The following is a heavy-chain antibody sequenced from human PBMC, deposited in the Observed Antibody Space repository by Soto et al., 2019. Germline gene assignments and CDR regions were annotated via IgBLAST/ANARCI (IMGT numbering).Heavy chain of an antibody. Sequence: GGSLRLSCAASGFTFSSYSMHWVRQAPGKGLEWVAYISYISSPTSTGGSSATYHADSVKGRFTISRDNVRNSLYLQMNNLRDEDTAVYYCAKEMATITEIDYWGQGTLLTVSS. CDR1: GFTFSSYS. CDR3: AKEMATITEIDY. J-gene: IGHJ4*02. CDR2: ISSPTSTGGSSAT. D-gene: IGHD5-12*01. V-gene: IGHV3-48*02.